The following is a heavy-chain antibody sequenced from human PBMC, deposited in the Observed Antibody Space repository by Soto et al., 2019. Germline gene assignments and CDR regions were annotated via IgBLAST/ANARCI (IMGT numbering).Heavy chain of an antibody. Sequence: EVQLVESGGGLVKPGGSLRLSCEASGFTFSSYSLNWVRQAPGKGLEWVSFISSSSSYIYYAYSVKGRVTISRDDDENSLYLQMNSLRAEDTAVYYCARLNGPNYFDYWGQGTLVTVSS. CDR3: ARLNGPNYFDY. J-gene: IGHJ4*02. V-gene: IGHV3-21*01. CDR2: ISSSSSYI. CDR1: GFTFSSYS. D-gene: IGHD2-8*01.